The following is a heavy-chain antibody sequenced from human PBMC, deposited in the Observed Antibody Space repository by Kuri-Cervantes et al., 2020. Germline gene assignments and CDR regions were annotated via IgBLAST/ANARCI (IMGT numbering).Heavy chain of an antibody. D-gene: IGHD5-18*01. Sequence: GGSLRLSCAASGFSFSSYGMSWVRQAPGKGLEWVALISYDGTNKYHADSVKGRFTISRDNSKNTLYLQMNSLRAEDTAVYYCARAGPGGYSYGTHLSDYWGQGTLVTVSS. J-gene: IGHJ4*02. CDR2: ISYDGTNK. CDR1: GFSFSSYG. V-gene: IGHV3-30*03. CDR3: ARAGPGGYSYGTHLSDY.